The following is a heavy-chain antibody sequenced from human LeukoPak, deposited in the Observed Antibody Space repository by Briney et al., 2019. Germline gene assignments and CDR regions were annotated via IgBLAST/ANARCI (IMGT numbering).Heavy chain of an antibody. Sequence: ASVKVSCKTSGYTFTGYDMHWVRQAPGQGLEWMGWINPNSGGTNYAQKFQGRVTTTRDTSISTAYMDLSRLRSDDTAVYYCARVPGYSYDYYYMDVWGKGTTVTVSS. V-gene: IGHV1-2*02. D-gene: IGHD5-18*01. CDR2: INPNSGGT. J-gene: IGHJ6*03. CDR1: GYTFTGYD. CDR3: ARVPGYSYDYYYMDV.